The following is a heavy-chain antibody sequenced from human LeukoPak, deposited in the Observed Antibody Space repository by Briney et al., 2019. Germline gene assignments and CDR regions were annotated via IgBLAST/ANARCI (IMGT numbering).Heavy chain of an antibody. CDR1: GYTLTELS. Sequence: ASVKVSCKVSGYTLTELSMHWVRQAPGKGLEWMGGFDPEDGETIYAQKFQGRVTMTEDTSTDTAYMELSSLRSEDTAVYYCATLGTRNYYDSSGPDYWGQGTLVTVSS. V-gene: IGHV1-24*01. J-gene: IGHJ4*02. CDR2: FDPEDGET. D-gene: IGHD3-22*01. CDR3: ATLGTRNYYDSSGPDY.